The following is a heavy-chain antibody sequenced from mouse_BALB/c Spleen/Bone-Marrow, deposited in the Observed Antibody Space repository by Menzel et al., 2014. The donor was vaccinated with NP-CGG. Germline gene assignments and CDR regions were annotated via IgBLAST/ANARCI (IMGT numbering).Heavy chain of an antibody. D-gene: IGHD1-1*01. CDR1: GYTFTIYW. Sequence: VQLQQSGAELVKPGASVKLSCKSSGYTFTIYWMHWVKQRPGQGLEWIGEIDPSDSDANYNQKFKGKATLTVDKSSTTAYRQLSSLTSEDSAVYYCARRNYYGSHYWYFDVWGAGTTVTVSS. CDR3: ARRNYYGSHYWYFDV. CDR2: IDPSDSDA. J-gene: IGHJ1*01. V-gene: IGHV1-69*02.